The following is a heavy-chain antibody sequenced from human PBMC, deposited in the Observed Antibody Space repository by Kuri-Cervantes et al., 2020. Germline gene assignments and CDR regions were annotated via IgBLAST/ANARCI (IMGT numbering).Heavy chain of an antibody. Sequence: GESLKISCAASGFTFSCYAMHWVRQAPGKGLEWVAVISYDGSNKYYADSVKGRFTNSRDNSKNTLYLQMNSLRAEDTAVYYCARDFEVGVVVVAKFDYWGQGTLVTVSS. CDR1: GFTFSCYA. CDR2: ISYDGSNK. CDR3: ARDFEVGVVVVAKFDY. D-gene: IGHD2-15*01. J-gene: IGHJ4*02. V-gene: IGHV3-30-3*01.